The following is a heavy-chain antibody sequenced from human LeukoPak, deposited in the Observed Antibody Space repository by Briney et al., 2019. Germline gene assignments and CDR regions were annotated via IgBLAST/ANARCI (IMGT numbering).Heavy chain of an antibody. Sequence: ASVKVSCKASGGTFSSYAISWVRQAPGQGLEWMGRIIPILGIANYAQKFQGRVTITADKSTSTAYIELSSLRSEDTAVYYCARDETGHSYGYHYGMDVWGQGTTVTVSS. J-gene: IGHJ6*02. CDR1: GGTFSSYA. CDR3: ARDETGHSYGYHYGMDV. CDR2: IIPILGIA. V-gene: IGHV1-69*04. D-gene: IGHD5-18*01.